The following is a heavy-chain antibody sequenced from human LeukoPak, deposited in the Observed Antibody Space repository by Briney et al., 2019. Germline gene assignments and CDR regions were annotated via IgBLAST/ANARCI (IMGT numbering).Heavy chain of an antibody. CDR3: ALSNEAFDSAGYFDY. D-gene: IGHD3-22*01. J-gene: IGHJ4*02. V-gene: IGHV5-51*01. Sequence: GESLKISCKGSGSTFTNYWVGWVRQMPGKGLEWMGTIYPNNSDSRYNPSFRGQVTISVDRSITTAYLLWKSLKASDTALYYCALSNEAFDSAGYFDYWGQGTLVTVSS. CDR1: GSTFTNYW. CDR2: IYPNNSDS.